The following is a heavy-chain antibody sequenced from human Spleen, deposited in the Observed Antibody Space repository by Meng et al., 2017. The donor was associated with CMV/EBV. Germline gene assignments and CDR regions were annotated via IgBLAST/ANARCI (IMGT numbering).Heavy chain of an antibody. D-gene: IGHD3-3*01. Sequence: ASVKVSCKASGYTFTDYYLHWLRQAPGQGFEWMGWIRPHSGATNYAQKFQGRVTMTRDTSISTAYMELSRLRSDDTAVYYCARGYYDFWSAQRGSWFDPWGQGTLVTVSS. CDR3: ARGYYDFWSAQRGSWFDP. CDR1: GYTFTDYY. J-gene: IGHJ5*02. CDR2: IRPHSGAT. V-gene: IGHV1-2*02.